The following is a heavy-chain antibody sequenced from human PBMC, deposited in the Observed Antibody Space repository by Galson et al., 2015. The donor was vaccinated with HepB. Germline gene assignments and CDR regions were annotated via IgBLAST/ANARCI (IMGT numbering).Heavy chain of an antibody. CDR2: ISSSSSYI. CDR1: GFTFSSYS. CDR3: ARDHPITQYCSSTSCPYDAFDI. V-gene: IGHV3-21*01. D-gene: IGHD2-2*01. Sequence: SLRLSCAASGFTFSSYSMNWVRQAPGKGLEWVSSISSSSSYIYYADSVKGRFTISRDNAKNSLYLQMNSLRAEDTAVYYCARDHPITQYCSSTSCPYDAFDIWGQGTMVTVSS. J-gene: IGHJ3*02.